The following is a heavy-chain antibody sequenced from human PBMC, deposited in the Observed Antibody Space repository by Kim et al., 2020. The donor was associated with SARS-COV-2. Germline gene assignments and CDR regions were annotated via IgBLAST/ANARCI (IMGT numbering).Heavy chain of an antibody. CDR3: ARGVRHSSGWHHYCAMDV. CDR2: INQDGGEQ. D-gene: IGHD6-19*01. V-gene: IGHV3-7*03. CDR1: GFTFSNYW. J-gene: IGHJ6*02. Sequence: GGSLRLSCAASGFTFSNYWMTWVRQAPGKGLEWVANINQDGGEQYYVDSVKGRFTISRDNARSSLLLQMNSLRAEDTAVYFCARGVRHSSGWHHYCAMDVWGQGTTVTVSS.